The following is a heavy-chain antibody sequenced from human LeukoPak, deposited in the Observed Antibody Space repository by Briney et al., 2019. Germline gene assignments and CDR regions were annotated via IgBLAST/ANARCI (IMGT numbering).Heavy chain of an antibody. D-gene: IGHD6-13*01. J-gene: IGHJ5*02. Sequence: ASVKVSCKASEYTFTGYYMHWVRQAPGQGLEWMGWINPNSGGTNYAQKFQGRVTMTRDTSISTAYMELSRLRSDDTAVYYCARQGYKIYSSSWYLDNWFDPWGQGTLVTVSS. V-gene: IGHV1-2*02. CDR3: ARQGYKIYSSSWYLDNWFDP. CDR2: INPNSGGT. CDR1: EYTFTGYY.